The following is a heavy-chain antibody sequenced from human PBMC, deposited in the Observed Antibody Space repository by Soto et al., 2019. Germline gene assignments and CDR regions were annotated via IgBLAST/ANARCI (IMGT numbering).Heavy chain of an antibody. D-gene: IGHD6-19*01. V-gene: IGHV5-51*01. J-gene: IGHJ4*02. CDR1: GYSFTSYW. CDR2: IYPGDSDT. CDR3: ARRLRTADRIAVAGIFDY. Sequence: PGESLKISCKGSGYSFTSYWIGWVRQMPGKGLEWMGIIYPGDSDTRYSPSFQGQVTISADKSISTAYLQWSSLKASDTAMYYFARRLRTADRIAVAGIFDYWGQGTLVTVSS.